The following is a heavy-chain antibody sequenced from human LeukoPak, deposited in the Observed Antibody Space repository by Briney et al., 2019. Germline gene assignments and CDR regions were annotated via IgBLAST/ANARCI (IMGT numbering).Heavy chain of an antibody. D-gene: IGHD2-2*01. CDR1: GGSISSYY. CDR2: IYTSGST. CDR3: AREVDCSSTSCSDWFDP. J-gene: IGHJ5*02. V-gene: IGHV4-4*07. Sequence: SETLSLTCTVSGGSISSYYWSWIRQPAGKGLEWIGRIYTSGSTNYNPSLKSRVTMSVDTSKNQFSLKLSSVTAADTAVYYCAREVDCSSTSCSDWFDPWGQGTLVTVSS.